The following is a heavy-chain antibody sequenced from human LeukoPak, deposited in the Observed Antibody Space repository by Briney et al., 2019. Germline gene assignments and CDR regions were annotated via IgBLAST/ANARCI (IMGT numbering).Heavy chain of an antibody. CDR1: GGSITGYY. D-gene: IGHD1-14*01. CDR3: ARGRYESTRLSADYYYYMDV. Sequence: SETLSLTCTVSGGSITGYYWSWIRQPAGKGLEWIGRIYTSGSTIYNPSLKSRVTMSVDTSKNQFSLRLSSVTAADTAVYYCARGRYESTRLSADYYYYMDVWGQGTMVTVSS. J-gene: IGHJ6*03. V-gene: IGHV4-4*07. CDR2: IYTSGST.